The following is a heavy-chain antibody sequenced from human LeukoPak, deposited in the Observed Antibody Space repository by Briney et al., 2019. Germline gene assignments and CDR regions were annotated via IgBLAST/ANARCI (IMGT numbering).Heavy chain of an antibody. D-gene: IGHD3-22*01. CDR3: ARGGVIVVVTSQIDY. J-gene: IGHJ4*02. V-gene: IGHV1-2*02. Sequence: ASVKVSCKASGYTFTGYYMHWVRQAPGQGLEWMGWINPNSGGTNYAQKIQGRVTMTRDTSISTAYMELSRLRSDDTAVYYCARGGVIVVVTSQIDYWGQGTLVTVSS. CDR2: INPNSGGT. CDR1: GYTFTGYY.